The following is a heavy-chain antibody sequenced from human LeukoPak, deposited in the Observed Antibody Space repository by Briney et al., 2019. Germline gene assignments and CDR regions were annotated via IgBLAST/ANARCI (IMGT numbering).Heavy chain of an antibody. CDR1: GGSISSYY. Sequence: SETLSLTCTVSGGSISSYYWSWIRQPPGKGLERIGYIYYSGSTNYNPSLKSRVTISVDTSKNQFSLKLSSVTAADTAVYYCARGGQQLVHFDYWGQGTLVTVSS. J-gene: IGHJ4*02. D-gene: IGHD6-13*01. CDR3: ARGGQQLVHFDY. V-gene: IGHV4-59*01. CDR2: IYYSGST.